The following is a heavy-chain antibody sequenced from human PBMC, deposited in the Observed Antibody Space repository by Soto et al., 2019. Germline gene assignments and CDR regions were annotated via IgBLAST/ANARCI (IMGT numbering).Heavy chain of an antibody. CDR3: ARGGPTVFSFDY. CDR2: IIPIFGTA. J-gene: IGHJ4*02. V-gene: IGHV1-69*13. Sequence: GASVKVSCKASGGTFSSYAISWVRQAPGQGLEWMGGIIPIFGTANYAQKFQGRVTITADESTSTAYVELSGLRSEDTAVYYCARGGPTVFSFDYWGQGTLVTVSS. D-gene: IGHD4-17*01. CDR1: GGTFSSYA.